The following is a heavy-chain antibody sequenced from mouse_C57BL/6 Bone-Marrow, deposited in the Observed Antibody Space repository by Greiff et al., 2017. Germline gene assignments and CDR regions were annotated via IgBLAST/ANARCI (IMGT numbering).Heavy chain of an antibody. J-gene: IGHJ2*01. CDR1: GFTFSDYG. CDR2: ISNLAYSI. D-gene: IGHD2-3*01. V-gene: IGHV5-15*01. CDR3: ARRGADGYYDY. Sequence: EVMLVASGGGLVQPGGSLKLSCAASGFTFSDYGMAWVRQAPRKGPAWVAFISNLAYSIYYADTVTGRFTISRENAKNTLYLEMSSLRSEDTAMYYCARRGADGYYDYWGQGTTLTVSS.